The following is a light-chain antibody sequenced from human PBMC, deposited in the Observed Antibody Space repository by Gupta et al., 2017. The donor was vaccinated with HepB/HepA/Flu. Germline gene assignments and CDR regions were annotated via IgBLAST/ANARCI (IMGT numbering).Light chain of an antibody. Sequence: DTVLTQSPGTLSLYPGETATLSCRASQSVSSNYLAWYQVQPGQSPRLLIYGASTRATGIPDRFLGSGSGTDFTLTINRLEPEDFAVYYCQQYGDSPQTFGQGTKVEIE. CDR1: QSVSSNY. V-gene: IGKV3-20*01. CDR3: QQYGDSPQT. J-gene: IGKJ1*01. CDR2: GAS.